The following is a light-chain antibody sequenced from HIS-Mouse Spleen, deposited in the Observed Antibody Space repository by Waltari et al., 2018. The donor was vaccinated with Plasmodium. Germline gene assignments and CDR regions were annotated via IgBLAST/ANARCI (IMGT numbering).Light chain of an antibody. CDR1: SRYVGRYNL. J-gene: IGLJ3*02. Sequence: QSALTQPASVSGSPGQSITISCTGTSRYVGRYNLVPCYQQHPGKAPKLMIYEGSKRPSGVSNRFSGSKSGNTASLTISGLQAEDEADYYCCSYAGSSTFVFGGGTKLTVL. CDR3: CSYAGSSTFV. CDR2: EGS. V-gene: IGLV2-23*03.